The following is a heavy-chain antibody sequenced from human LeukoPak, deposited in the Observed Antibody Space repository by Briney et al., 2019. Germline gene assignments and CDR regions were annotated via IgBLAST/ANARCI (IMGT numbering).Heavy chain of an antibody. CDR2: IIAYNGNT. Sequence: GSVKGSCRASGYSFISYGASRWRHAPGGRVEWMGWIIAYNGNTNYAQKLQRGVTMTTDTSTSTAYMELSSLRSDETAVYYCARVDYESSGPGENAFDIWGQGTMVTVSS. CDR3: ARVDYESSGPGENAFDI. CDR1: GYSFISYG. D-gene: IGHD3-22*01. J-gene: IGHJ3*02. V-gene: IGHV1-18*01.